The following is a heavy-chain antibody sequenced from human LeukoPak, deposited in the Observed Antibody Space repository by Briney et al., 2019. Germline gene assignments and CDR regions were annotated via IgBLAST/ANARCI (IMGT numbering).Heavy chain of an antibody. CDR1: GFTFSDYY. Sequence: GGSLRLSCAASGFTFSDYYMSRIRQAPGKGLEWVSYISSSGSTIYYADSVKGRFTISRDNAKNSLYLQMNSLRAEDTAVYYCARDLTTLYYYYYYYMDVWGKGTTVTVSS. CDR2: ISSSGSTI. CDR3: ARDLTTLYYYYYYYMDV. J-gene: IGHJ6*03. V-gene: IGHV3-11*04. D-gene: IGHD1-1*01.